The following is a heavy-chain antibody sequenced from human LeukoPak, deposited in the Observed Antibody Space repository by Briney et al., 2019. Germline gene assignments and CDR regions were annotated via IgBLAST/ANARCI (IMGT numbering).Heavy chain of an antibody. CDR2: INWNGGST. D-gene: IGHD3-22*01. CDR3: ARAGRGYYDSSGYWDY. CDR1: GFTFSSYS. V-gene: IGHV3-20*04. J-gene: IGHJ4*02. Sequence: GGSLRLSCAASGFTFSSYSMNWVRQAPGKGLEWVSGINWNGGSTGYADSVKGRFTISRDNAKNSLYLQMNSLRAEDTALYYCARAGRGYYDSSGYWDYWGQGTLVTVSS.